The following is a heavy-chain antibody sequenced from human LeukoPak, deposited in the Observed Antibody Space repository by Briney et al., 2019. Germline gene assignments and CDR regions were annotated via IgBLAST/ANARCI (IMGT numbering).Heavy chain of an antibody. CDR1: GYTFTSYG. CDR3: ARGSYNYGGDFDY. J-gene: IGHJ4*02. D-gene: IGHD3-16*01. Sequence: GASVKVSCKASGYTFTSYGISWVRQAPGQGLEWMGWINTNTGNPTYAQGFTGRFVFSLDTSVSTAYLQISSLKAEDTAVYYCARGSYNYGGDFDYWGQGTLVTVSS. V-gene: IGHV7-4-1*02. CDR2: INTNTGNP.